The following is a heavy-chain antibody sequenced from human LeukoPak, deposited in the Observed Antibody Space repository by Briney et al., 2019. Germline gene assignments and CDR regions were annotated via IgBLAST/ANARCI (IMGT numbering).Heavy chain of an antibody. D-gene: IGHD3-10*01. J-gene: IGHJ6*03. CDR3: ARGTYYYGSGSICMDV. V-gene: IGHV4-61*02. CDR1: GGSISSGSYY. Sequence: SQTLSLTCTVSGGSISSGSYYWSWIRQPAGKGLEWIGRIYTSGSTNYNPSLKSRVTISVDTSKNQFSLKLSSVTAADTAVYYCARGTYYYGSGSICMDVWGKGTTVTVSS. CDR2: IYTSGST.